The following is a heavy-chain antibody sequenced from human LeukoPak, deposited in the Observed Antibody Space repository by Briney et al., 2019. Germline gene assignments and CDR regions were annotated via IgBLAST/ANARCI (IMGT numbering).Heavy chain of an antibody. D-gene: IGHD6-6*01. V-gene: IGHV1-2*02. J-gene: IGHJ4*02. CDR2: INPNSGGT. CDR1: GYTFTGYY. CDR3: ARVHMYSSSPNFDY. Sequence: ASVKVSCKASGYTFTGYYMHWVRQAPGQGLEWMGWINPNSGGTNYAQKFQGRVTMTRDTSISTAYMELSRLRSDDTAVYYCARVHMYSSSPNFDYWGQGTLVTVSS.